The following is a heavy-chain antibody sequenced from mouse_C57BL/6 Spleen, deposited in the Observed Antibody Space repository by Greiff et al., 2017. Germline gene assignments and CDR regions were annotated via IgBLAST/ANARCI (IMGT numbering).Heavy chain of an antibody. CDR3: ARPYYYDSGYVRYFGV. J-gene: IGHJ1*03. CDR1: GYTFTSYW. CDR2: IDPSDSYT. V-gene: IGHV1-59*01. Sequence: QVQLQQPGAELVRPGTSVKLSCKASGYTFTSYWMHWVKQRTGQGLEWIGVIDPSDSYTNYNQKFKGKATLTVDTSSSTAYMQLSSLTSEDSAVYYCARPYYYDSGYVRYFGVWGTGTTVTVSS. D-gene: IGHD1-1*01.